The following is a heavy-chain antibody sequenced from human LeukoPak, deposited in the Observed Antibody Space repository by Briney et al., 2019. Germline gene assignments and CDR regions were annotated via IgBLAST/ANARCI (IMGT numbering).Heavy chain of an antibody. CDR3: TSLEMDYYDSSPFDY. CDR2: IRSKANSYAT. D-gene: IGHD3-22*01. Sequence: GGSLRLSCAAARFTFSGSAMHWVRQASGKGLEWVGRIRSKANSYATAYAASVKGRFTISRDDSKNTAYLQMNSLKTEDTAVYYCTSLEMDYYDSSPFDYWGQGTLVTVSS. CDR1: RFTFSGSA. V-gene: IGHV3-73*01. J-gene: IGHJ4*02.